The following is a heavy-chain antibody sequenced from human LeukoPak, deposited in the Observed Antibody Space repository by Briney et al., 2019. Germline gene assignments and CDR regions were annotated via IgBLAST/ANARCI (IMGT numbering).Heavy chain of an antibody. Sequence: GGSLRLSCAASGFTFSTYAMTWVRQAPGKGLQWVSGIRGSGGNTDYADSVKGRFSISRDNSKNTLYLQMNSLRAEDTAVYYCAKEDYFGSGSYLGYWGQGTLVTVFS. J-gene: IGHJ4*02. CDR3: AKEDYFGSGSYLGY. CDR1: GFTFSTYA. D-gene: IGHD3-10*01. V-gene: IGHV3-23*01. CDR2: IRGSGGNT.